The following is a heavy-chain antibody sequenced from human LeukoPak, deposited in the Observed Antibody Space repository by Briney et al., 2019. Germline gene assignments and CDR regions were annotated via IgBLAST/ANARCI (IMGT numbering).Heavy chain of an antibody. CDR1: GFTFGDYA. J-gene: IGHJ4*02. D-gene: IGHD2-15*01. CDR3: TRVSLVAASVFFDY. CDR2: IRSKAYGGTT. V-gene: IGHV3-49*04. Sequence: GGSLRLSCTASGFTFGDYAMSWVRQAPGKGLEWVSLIRSKAYGGTTEYAASVKGRFTISRDDSKSIAYLQMNSLKAGDTAAYYCTRVSLVAASVFFDYWGQGTLVTVSS.